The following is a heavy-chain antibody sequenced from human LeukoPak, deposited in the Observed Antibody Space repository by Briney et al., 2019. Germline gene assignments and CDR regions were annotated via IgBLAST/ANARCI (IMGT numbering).Heavy chain of an antibody. D-gene: IGHD4-23*01. CDR1: GFTFSSYF. CDR2: ISGSSDYI. V-gene: IGHV3-21*01. J-gene: IGHJ4*02. CDR3: ARYVRGGNYYFDY. Sequence: PGGSLRLSCAASGFTFSSYFMIWVRQAPGKGLEWVSFISGSSDYIYYADSVKGRFTISRDNAKNSLYLQLNSLRAEDTAVYYCARYVRGGNYYFDYWGQGTLVTVSA.